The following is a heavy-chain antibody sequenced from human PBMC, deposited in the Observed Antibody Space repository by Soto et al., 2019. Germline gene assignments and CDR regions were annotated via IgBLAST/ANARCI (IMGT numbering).Heavy chain of an antibody. CDR1: GFTFSNAW. V-gene: IGHV3-15*07. CDR2: IKSKTDGGTT. J-gene: IGHJ6*02. Sequence: PGGSLRLSCAASGFTFSNAWMDWVRQAPGKGLEWVGRIKSKTDGGTTDYAAPVKGRFTISRDDSKNTLYLQMNSLKTEDTAVYYCTTAHSSSWYYYYGMDVWGQGTTVTVSS. CDR3: TTAHSSSWYYYYGMDV. D-gene: IGHD6-13*01.